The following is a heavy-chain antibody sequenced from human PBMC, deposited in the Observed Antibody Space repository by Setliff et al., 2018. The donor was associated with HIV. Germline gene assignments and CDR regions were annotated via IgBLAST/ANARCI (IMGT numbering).Heavy chain of an antibody. D-gene: IGHD1-26*01. CDR2: IHYSGNT. CDR3: ARRWGEAFDY. Sequence: KPSETLSLTCTVSGDSIGFSGYFWSWIRQHPGKGLEWIGYIHYSGNTYNNPSLNSRISISVDMSKNKFSLKLSSLTAADTAVYYCARRWGEAFDYWGQGTLVTVSS. V-gene: IGHV4-31*03. J-gene: IGHJ4*02. CDR1: GDSIGFSGYF.